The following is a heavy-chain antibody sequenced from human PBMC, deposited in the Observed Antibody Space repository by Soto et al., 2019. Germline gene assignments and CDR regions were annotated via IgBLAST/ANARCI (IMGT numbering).Heavy chain of an antibody. V-gene: IGHV1-69*01. CDR1: GGTFSSYA. D-gene: IGHD2-2*01. J-gene: IGHJ6*02. CDR2: IIPISGTA. CDR3: ARSQGSSTSLEIYYYYYYGMDV. Sequence: QVQLVQSGAEVKKPGSSVKVSCKASGGTFSSYAISWVRQAPGQGLEWMGGIIPISGTANYAQKFQGRVTITADESTSTAYMELSSLRSEDMAVYYCARSQGSSTSLEIYYYYYYGMDVWGQGTTVTVS.